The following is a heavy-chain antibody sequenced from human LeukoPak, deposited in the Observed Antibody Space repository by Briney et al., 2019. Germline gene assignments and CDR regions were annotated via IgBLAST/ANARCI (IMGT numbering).Heavy chain of an antibody. J-gene: IGHJ4*02. CDR3: AKALSRSRSIAVAGYACGFDY. Sequence: PGGSLRLSCAASGFTFSSYGMSWVRQAPGKGLEWVSAISVSGGSTYYADSVKGRFTISRDNSKNTLYLQMNSLRAEDTAVYYCAKALSRSRSIAVAGYACGFDYWGQGTLVTVSS. CDR1: GFTFSSYG. D-gene: IGHD6-19*01. CDR2: ISVSGGST. V-gene: IGHV3-23*01.